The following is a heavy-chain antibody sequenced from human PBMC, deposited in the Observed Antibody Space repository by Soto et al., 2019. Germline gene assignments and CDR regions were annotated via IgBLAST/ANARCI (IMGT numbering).Heavy chain of an antibody. CDR1: GDSVSSNSAA. CDR3: ARDWGGVRATQYPYYYGMDV. J-gene: IGHJ6*02. D-gene: IGHD1-26*01. V-gene: IGHV6-1*01. Sequence: SQTLSLTCAISGDSVSSNSAAWNWIRQSPSRGLEWLGRTYYRSKWYNDYAVSVKSRITINPDTSKNQVSLQLNSVTPEDTAVYYCARDWGGVRATQYPYYYGMDVWGQGTTVTSP. CDR2: TYYRSKWYN.